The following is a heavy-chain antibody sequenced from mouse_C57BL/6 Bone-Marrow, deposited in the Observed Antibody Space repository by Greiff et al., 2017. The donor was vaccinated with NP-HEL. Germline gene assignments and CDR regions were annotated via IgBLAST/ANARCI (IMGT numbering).Heavy chain of an antibody. V-gene: IGHV10-1*01. CDR2: IRSKSNNYAT. Sequence: EVQVVESGGGLVQPKGSLKLSCAASGFSFNTYAMNWVRQAPGKGLEWVARIRSKSNNYATYYADSVKDRFTISRDDSESMLYLQMNNLKTEDTAMYYCVRGPYYYAMDYWGQGTSVTVSS. J-gene: IGHJ4*01. CDR3: VRGPYYYAMDY. CDR1: GFSFNTYA.